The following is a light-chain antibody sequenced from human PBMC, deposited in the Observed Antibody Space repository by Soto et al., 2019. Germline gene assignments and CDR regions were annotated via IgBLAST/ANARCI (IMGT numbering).Light chain of an antibody. J-gene: IGKJ3*01. CDR1: QGISNY. V-gene: IGKV1-27*01. CDR3: QKYSSVPV. CDR2: AAS. Sequence: DIQMTQSPSSLSASVGDRVTITCRASQGISNYVAWYQQKPGKPPKLLIYAASTLQSGVPSRFSGSGSGTDFTLTSNSLQPEDVATYSCQKYSSVPVFGPGTKVDIK.